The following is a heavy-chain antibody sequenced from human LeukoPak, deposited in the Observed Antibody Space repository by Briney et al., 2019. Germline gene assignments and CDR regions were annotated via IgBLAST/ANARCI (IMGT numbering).Heavy chain of an antibody. V-gene: IGHV4-38-2*01. J-gene: IGHJ4*02. D-gene: IGHD3-22*01. CDR3: AREGTYYYDSSGYGLDY. CDR1: GYSISSGYY. Sequence: SETLSLTCAVSGYSISSGYYWGWIRQPPGKGLEWVGSIYHSGSTYYNPSLKSRVTISVDTSKSQFSLKLRSVTAADTAVYYCAREGTYYYDSSGYGLDYWGQGTLVTVSS. CDR2: IYHSGST.